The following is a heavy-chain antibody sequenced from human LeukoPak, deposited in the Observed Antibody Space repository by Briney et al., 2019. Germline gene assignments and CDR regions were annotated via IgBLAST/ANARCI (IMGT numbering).Heavy chain of an antibody. Sequence: SVKVSCKASGGTFSSYAISWVRQAPGQGLEWVGGIIPIFGTANYAQKFQGRVTITADESTSTAYMELSSLRSEDTAVYYCARDRRGGYSYGYHFDYWGQGTLVTVSS. CDR1: GGTFSSYA. D-gene: IGHD5-18*01. J-gene: IGHJ4*02. CDR3: ARDRRGGYSYGYHFDY. CDR2: IIPIFGTA. V-gene: IGHV1-69*13.